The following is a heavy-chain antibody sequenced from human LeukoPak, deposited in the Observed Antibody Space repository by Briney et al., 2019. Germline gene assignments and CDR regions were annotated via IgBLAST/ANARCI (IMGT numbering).Heavy chain of an antibody. CDR2: IHPNSGGT. Sequence: ASVKVSCKASGYTFTGYYMHWVRQAPGQGLEWMGWIHPNSGGTNYEQKFQGRVTMTRDTSISTAYMELSRLRSDDTAVYYCARGTIQPEDNWFDPWGQGTLVTVSS. CDR1: GYTFTGYY. D-gene: IGHD5-18*01. V-gene: IGHV1-2*02. CDR3: ARGTIQPEDNWFDP. J-gene: IGHJ5*02.